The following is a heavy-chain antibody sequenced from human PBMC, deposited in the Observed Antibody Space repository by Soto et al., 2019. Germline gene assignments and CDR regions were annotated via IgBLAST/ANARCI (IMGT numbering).Heavy chain of an antibody. CDR1: GFTFSSYG. CDR3: SNFESITMIGEAPDY. Sequence: PGGSLRLSCAASGFTFSSYGMHWVRQAPGKGLEWVAVISYDGSNKYYADSVKGRFTISRANSKNTLYLQMNSLRAEDTAVYYCSNFESITMIGEAPDYWGQGTLVTVSS. J-gene: IGHJ4*02. V-gene: IGHV3-30*18. CDR2: ISYDGSNK. D-gene: IGHD3-22*01.